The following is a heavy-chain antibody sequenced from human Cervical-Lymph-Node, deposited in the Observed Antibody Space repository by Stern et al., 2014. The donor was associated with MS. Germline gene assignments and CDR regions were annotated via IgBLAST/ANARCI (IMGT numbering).Heavy chain of an antibody. CDR1: GFSLNTGGVG. Sequence: SGPTLVKPTQTLNLTCTFSGFSLNTGGVGVAWIRQPPGKALEWLALIYLENNKHYSPSLKTRLTITKDTSKDQVVLRMANMDPVDTATYFCAHRRGLGAYYYFDHWGPGTLVTVSS. V-gene: IGHV2-5*02. CDR2: IYLENNK. J-gene: IGHJ4*02. CDR3: AHRRGLGAYYYFDH. D-gene: IGHD1-26*01.